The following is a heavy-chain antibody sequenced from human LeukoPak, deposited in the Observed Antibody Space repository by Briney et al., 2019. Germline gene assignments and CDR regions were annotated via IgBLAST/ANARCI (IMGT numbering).Heavy chain of an antibody. Sequence: SETLSLTCTVSGGSISSYYWSWIRQPPGKGLEWIGYIYYSGGTNYNPSLKSRVTISVDTSKNQFSLKLSSVTAADTAVYYCAKDLRMINDGFDIWGQGTMVTVSS. CDR3: AKDLRMINDGFDI. V-gene: IGHV4-59*01. CDR2: IYYSGGT. CDR1: GGSISSYY. D-gene: IGHD3-22*01. J-gene: IGHJ3*02.